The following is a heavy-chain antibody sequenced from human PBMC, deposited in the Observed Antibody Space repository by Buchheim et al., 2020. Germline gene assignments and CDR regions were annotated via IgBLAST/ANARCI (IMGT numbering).Heavy chain of an antibody. CDR2: INSDGSSV. CDR3: ARGGDDYGDYYGLDV. D-gene: IGHD4-17*01. CDR1: GFIFSSNW. J-gene: IGHJ6*02. V-gene: IGHV3-74*01. Sequence: EVQLVESGGGLVQPGGSLRLSCAASGFIFSSNWMHWVRQAPGKGLVWVSRINSDGSSVFYADSVKGRFTISRDTAKNTLDLQMNSLRAEDTAVYYCARGGDDYGDYYGLDVWGQGTT.